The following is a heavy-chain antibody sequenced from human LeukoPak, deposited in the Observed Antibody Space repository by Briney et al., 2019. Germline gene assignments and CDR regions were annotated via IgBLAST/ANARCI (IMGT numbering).Heavy chain of an antibody. CDR2: IYSGGST. D-gene: IGHD6-6*01. CDR3: ARHGWIAARFVDY. CDR1: GFTVSSNY. J-gene: IGHJ4*02. V-gene: IGHV3-66*04. Sequence: GGSLRLSCAASGFTVSSNYMSWVRQAPGKGLEWVSVIYSGGSTYYADSVKGRFTISRDNSKNSLYLQMNSLGAGDTAVYYCARHGWIAARFVDYWGQGTLVTVSS.